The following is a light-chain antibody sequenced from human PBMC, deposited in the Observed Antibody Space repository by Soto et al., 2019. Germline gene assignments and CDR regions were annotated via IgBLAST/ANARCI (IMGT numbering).Light chain of an antibody. CDR1: QSVGKY. J-gene: IGKJ1*01. Sequence: EIVMTQSPATLSLSPGERATLSCRASQSVGKYLVWYQQKPGQAPRLLIYAASTRATGIPARFIGNGSGTEFTLTISSLQSEDFAVYYCQQYNNWWTFGQGTKVDIK. CDR3: QQYNNWWT. CDR2: AAS. V-gene: IGKV3D-15*01.